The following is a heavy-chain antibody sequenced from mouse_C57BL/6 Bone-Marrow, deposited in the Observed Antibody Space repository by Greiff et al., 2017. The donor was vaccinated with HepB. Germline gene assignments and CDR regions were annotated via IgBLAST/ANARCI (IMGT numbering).Heavy chain of an antibody. J-gene: IGHJ3*01. V-gene: IGHV1-50*01. D-gene: IGHD2-4*01. CDR1: GYTFTSYW. Sequence: VQLQQPGAELVKPGASVKLSCKASGYTFTSYWMQWVKQRPGQGLEWIGEIDPSDSYTNYNQKFKGKATLTVDTSSSTAYMQLSSLTSEDSAVYYCARKSYYDYDGAYWGQGTLVTVSA. CDR2: IDPSDSYT. CDR3: ARKSYYDYDGAY.